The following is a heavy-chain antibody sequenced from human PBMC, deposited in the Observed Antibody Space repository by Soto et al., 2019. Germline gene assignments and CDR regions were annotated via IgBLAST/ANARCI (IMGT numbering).Heavy chain of an antibody. Sequence: SETLSLTCAVSGASISSDNRWTWVRQPPGEGLEWIGEISQSGTTKYNPSLASRVTISVDKSKNQFSLRLTSMTAADTAVYYCAKKVPAALRLYYFFGLDVWGQGTTVTVSS. V-gene: IGHV4-4*02. D-gene: IGHD2-15*01. CDR2: ISQSGTT. CDR3: AKKVPAALRLYYFFGLDV. J-gene: IGHJ6*02. CDR1: GASISSDNR.